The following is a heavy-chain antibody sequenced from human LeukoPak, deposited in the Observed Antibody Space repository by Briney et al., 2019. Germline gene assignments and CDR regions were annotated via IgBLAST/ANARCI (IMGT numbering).Heavy chain of an antibody. Sequence: PGGPLGFPCAASRLTFSTSALTGFGKAPGKGLSGVSGISGSGGGTFYADSVKGRFAISRDNSKDTLYLQMNRLRGEDTAVYYCAKGTWQQLIHDYWGQGTLVTVSS. J-gene: IGHJ4*02. D-gene: IGHD6-13*01. CDR1: RLTFSTSA. CDR3: AKGTWQQLIHDY. V-gene: IGHV3-23*01. CDR2: ISGSGGGT.